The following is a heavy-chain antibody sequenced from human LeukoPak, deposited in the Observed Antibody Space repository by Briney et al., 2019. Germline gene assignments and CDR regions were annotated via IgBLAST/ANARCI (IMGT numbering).Heavy chain of an antibody. D-gene: IGHD2-15*01. V-gene: IGHV3-48*01. CDR2: ISSSSSTI. CDR3: AKDHIPIAGSWAFDI. Sequence: GGSLRLSCAASGFTFSSYSMNWVRQAPGKGLEWVSYISSSSSTIYYADSVKGRFTISRDNAKNSLYLQMNSLRAEDTAVYYCAKDHIPIAGSWAFDIWGQGTMVTVSS. J-gene: IGHJ3*02. CDR1: GFTFSSYS.